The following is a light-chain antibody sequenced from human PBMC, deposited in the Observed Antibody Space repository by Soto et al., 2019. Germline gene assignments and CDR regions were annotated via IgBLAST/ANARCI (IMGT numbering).Light chain of an antibody. Sequence: DIPMTQSPCTLSTSVGGRVTITCRASQTISNWLAWYHQKPGKAPKLLIYKASGLESGVPSRFSGSGSGTDFTLTISSLQPDDFATYYCQQYNSYSPLTFGGGTKV. J-gene: IGKJ4*01. CDR2: KAS. CDR3: QQYNSYSPLT. CDR1: QTISNW. V-gene: IGKV1-5*03.